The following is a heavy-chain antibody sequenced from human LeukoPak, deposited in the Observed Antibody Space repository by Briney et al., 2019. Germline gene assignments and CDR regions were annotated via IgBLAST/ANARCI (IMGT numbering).Heavy chain of an antibody. CDR1: GGSISSGDYY. Sequence: PSQTLSLTCTVSGGSISSGDYYWSWLRQPPGKGLEWIGYIHYSGSTNYNPSLKSRVTISLDTSKIQFSLKLTSVTAADTAVYYCARAFDVWGXXTTXTXSS. V-gene: IGHV4-30-4*08. CDR3: ARAFDV. CDR2: IHYSGST. J-gene: IGHJ6*01.